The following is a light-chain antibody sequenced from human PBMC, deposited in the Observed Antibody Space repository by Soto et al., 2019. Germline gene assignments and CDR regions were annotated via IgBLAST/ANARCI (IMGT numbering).Light chain of an antibody. Sequence: EIVLTQPPATLSLSPGKRATLSCRASQSVSSYLAWYQQKPGQAPRLLIYDASNRATGIPARFSGSGSGTDFPLTISSLEPEDFAVYYCQQRSNWPALTFGGGTKVEIK. CDR3: QQRSNWPALT. CDR1: QSVSSY. J-gene: IGKJ4*01. CDR2: DAS. V-gene: IGKV3-11*01.